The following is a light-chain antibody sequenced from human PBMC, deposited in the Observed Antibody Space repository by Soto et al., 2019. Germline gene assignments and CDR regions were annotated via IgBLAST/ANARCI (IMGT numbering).Light chain of an antibody. CDR1: QSVLYSPNNKND. J-gene: IGKJ4*01. CDR3: QQYYSNPLT. CDR2: WAP. V-gene: IGKV4-1*01. Sequence: DIVMTQSPDSLAVSLGDRATISCKSSQSVLYSPNNKNDLAWYQQKPGQPPKLLIYWAPTRESGVPDRFSGSGSGTDFTLTISSLQAEDVAVYYCQQYYSNPLTFGGGTKVEIK.